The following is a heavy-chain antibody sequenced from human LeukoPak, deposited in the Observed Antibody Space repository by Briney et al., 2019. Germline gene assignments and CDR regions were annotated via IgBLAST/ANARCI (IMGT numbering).Heavy chain of an antibody. D-gene: IGHD3-10*01. CDR1: GYTFTGYY. CDR2: INPNSGGT. J-gene: IGHJ3*02. CDR3: ARDRGSLWFGELFPFHDAFDI. V-gene: IGHV1-2*02. Sequence: ASVKVSCNASGYTFTGYYMHWVRQAPGQGLEWMGWINPNSGGTNYAQKFQGRVTMTRDTSTSTAYMELSRLRSDDTAVYYCARDRGSLWFGELFPFHDAFDIWGQGTMVTVSS.